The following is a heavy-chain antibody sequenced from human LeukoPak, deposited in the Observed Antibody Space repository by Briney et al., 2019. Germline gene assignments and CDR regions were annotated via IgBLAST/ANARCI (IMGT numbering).Heavy chain of an antibody. Sequence: GGSLRLSCAASGFTFSDFYMSWIRQAPGKGLEWVSSISSSSSYIYYADSVKGRFTISRDNAKNSLYLQMNSLRAEDTAVYYCARDTMAGYGEQWGQGTLATVSS. J-gene: IGHJ4*02. V-gene: IGHV3-11*06. CDR2: ISSSSSYI. D-gene: IGHD5-12*01. CDR3: ARDTMAGYGEQ. CDR1: GFTFSDFY.